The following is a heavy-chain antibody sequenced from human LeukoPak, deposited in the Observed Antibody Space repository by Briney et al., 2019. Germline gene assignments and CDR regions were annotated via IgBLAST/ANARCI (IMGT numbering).Heavy chain of an antibody. D-gene: IGHD5-18*01. Sequence: SETLSLTCAVSGGSISSGGYSWSWIRQPPGKGLEWIGYIYHSGSTYYNPSLKSRVIISVDRSKNQFSLKLSSVTAADTAVYYCARGGYSYALDYWGQGTLVTVSS. CDR3: ARGGYSYALDY. J-gene: IGHJ4*02. CDR2: IYHSGST. V-gene: IGHV4-30-2*01. CDR1: GGSISSGGYS.